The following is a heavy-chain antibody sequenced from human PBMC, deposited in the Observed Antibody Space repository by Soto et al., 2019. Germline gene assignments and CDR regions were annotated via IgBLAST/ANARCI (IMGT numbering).Heavy chain of an antibody. V-gene: IGHV1-69*13. Sequence: SVKVSCKASGGTFSSYAISWVRQAPGQGLEWMGGIIPIFGTANYAQKFQGRVTITADESTSTAYMELSSLRSEDTAVYYCDISNGINMILSSVGTFDIWGQGKMDTV. D-gene: IGHD3-22*01. CDR1: GGTFSSYA. CDR2: IIPIFGTA. J-gene: IGHJ3*02. CDR3: DISNGINMILSSVGTFDI.